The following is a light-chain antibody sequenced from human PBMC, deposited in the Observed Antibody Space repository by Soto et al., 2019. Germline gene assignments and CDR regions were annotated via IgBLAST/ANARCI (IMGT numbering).Light chain of an antibody. J-gene: IGLJ3*02. Sequence: QSVLTQPPSASGTPGQRVTISCSGSSSNIGSNYVYWYQQLPGTAPKLLIYRNNQRPSGVPDRFSGSKSGTSASLAISGLRSEDEADYYCAALDDSLSGRVFGGWTKLTVL. CDR3: AALDDSLSGRV. V-gene: IGLV1-47*01. CDR1: SSNIGSNY. CDR2: RNN.